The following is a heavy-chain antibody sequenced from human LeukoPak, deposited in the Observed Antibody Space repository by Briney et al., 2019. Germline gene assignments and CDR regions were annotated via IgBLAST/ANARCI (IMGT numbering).Heavy chain of an antibody. D-gene: IGHD6-13*01. CDR2: INPSGGST. CDR1: GYTFTGYY. J-gene: IGHJ4*02. CDR3: ARGVAAAGTLDY. Sequence: GASVKVSCKASGYTFTGYYMHWVRQAPGQGLEWMGIINPSGGSTSYAQKFQGRVTMTRDMSTSTVYMELSSLRSEDTAVYYCARGVAAAGTLDYWGQGTLVTVSS. V-gene: IGHV1-46*01.